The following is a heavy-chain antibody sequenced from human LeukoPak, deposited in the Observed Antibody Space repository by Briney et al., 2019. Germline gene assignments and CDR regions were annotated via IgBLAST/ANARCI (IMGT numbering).Heavy chain of an antibody. D-gene: IGHD6-19*01. Sequence: SVKVSCKASGGTFSSYAISWVRQAPGQGLEWMGGIIPIFGTANYAQKFQGRVTITADESTSTAYMELSSLRSEDTAVYYCARERYSGGWYDYYYGMDVWGQGTTVTVSS. CDR2: IIPIFGTA. CDR1: GGTFSSYA. V-gene: IGHV1-69*01. J-gene: IGHJ6*02. CDR3: ARERYSGGWYDYYYGMDV.